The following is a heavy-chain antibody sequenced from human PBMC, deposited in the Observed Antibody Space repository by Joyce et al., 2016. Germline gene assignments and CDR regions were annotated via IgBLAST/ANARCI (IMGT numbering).Heavy chain of an antibody. CDR3: ARDLISGSSYNYDYYGMDV. CDR2: ISFSGNT. J-gene: IGHJ6*02. V-gene: IGHV4-59*11. CDR1: GASMSTHY. Sequence: QVQLRESGPGLVKPSETLSLTCTVSGASMSTHYWSWIRQYPGKALEWIGYISFSGNTDHNPSLRSRGTISVDMSRSQFSLKLRSVSAADTAVYFCARDLISGSSYNYDYYGMDVWGQGITVIVSS. D-gene: IGHD3-10*01.